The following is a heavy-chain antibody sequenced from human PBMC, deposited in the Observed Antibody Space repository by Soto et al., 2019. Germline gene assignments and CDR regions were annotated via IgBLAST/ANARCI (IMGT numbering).Heavy chain of an antibody. CDR3: ALSLTYCGGDCYSDY. Sequence: EVQLVESGGGLVQPGGSLRLSCAASGFTFSNYEMNWVRQAPGKGLEWVSYISTSGSTMHYAASVKGRFTISRDNAKNFLFLQMNSLRAEDTAVYYCALSLTYCGGDCYSDYCGQGTLVTVSS. D-gene: IGHD2-21*02. V-gene: IGHV3-48*03. J-gene: IGHJ4*02. CDR1: GFTFSNYE. CDR2: ISTSGSTM.